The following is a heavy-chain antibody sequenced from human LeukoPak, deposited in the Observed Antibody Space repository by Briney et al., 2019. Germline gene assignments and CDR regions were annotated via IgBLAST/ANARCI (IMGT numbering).Heavy chain of an antibody. Sequence: GASVKVSCKASGYTFTSYGISWVRQAPGQGLEWMGWISAYNGNTNYAQKFQGRVTITRDTSISTAYMELSGLTSEDTAVYYCARVDGSPDYWGQGTLVTVSS. D-gene: IGHD2-15*01. CDR3: ARVDGSPDY. CDR1: GYTFTSYG. J-gene: IGHJ4*02. V-gene: IGHV1-18*01. CDR2: ISAYNGNT.